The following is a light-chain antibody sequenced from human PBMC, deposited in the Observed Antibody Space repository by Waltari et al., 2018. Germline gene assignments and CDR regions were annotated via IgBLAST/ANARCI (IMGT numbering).Light chain of an antibody. CDR3: QQLKSCPRT. J-gene: IGKJ2*02. V-gene: IGKV3-11*01. CDR1: QSVSNY. CDR2: DAS. Sequence: EIVLTQSPATLSLSPGERATLSCRASQSVSNYLAWYQQRPGQAPRLLVFDASNRATGVPPRFSGSGSGTDFTLTISSLEPEDFAVYYCQQLKSCPRTFGQGTKLEIK.